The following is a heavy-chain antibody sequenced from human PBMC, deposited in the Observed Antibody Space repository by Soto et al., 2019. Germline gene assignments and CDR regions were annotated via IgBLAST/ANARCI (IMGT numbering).Heavy chain of an antibody. D-gene: IGHD4-17*01. J-gene: IGHJ6*02. CDR2: ISDSSRRI. V-gene: IGHV3-23*01. Sequence: GGSLRLSCAASGFNFRTYAMSWVRQAPGKGLEWVSTISDSSRRIYYADSVKGRFTISRDNSKNTLYLQMNSLRAEDTAVYYCARAVSATTYYYYYGMDVWGQGTTVTVSS. CDR1: GFNFRTYA. CDR3: ARAVSATTYYYYYGMDV.